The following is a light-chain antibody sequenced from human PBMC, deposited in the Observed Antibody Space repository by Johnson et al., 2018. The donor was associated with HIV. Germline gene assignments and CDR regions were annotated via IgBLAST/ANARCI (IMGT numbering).Light chain of an antibody. CDR3: GNWDNSLSVLYV. CDR1: SSNIGNNY. Sequence: QSVLTQPPSVSAAPGQKVTISCSGSSSNIGNNYVSWYQQLPGAAPKLLIFDNDKRPSGIPDRFSGSKSGTSATLGITGLQTGDEADYYCGNWDNSLSVLYVFGTGTKVTVL. CDR2: DND. V-gene: IGLV1-51*01. J-gene: IGLJ1*01.